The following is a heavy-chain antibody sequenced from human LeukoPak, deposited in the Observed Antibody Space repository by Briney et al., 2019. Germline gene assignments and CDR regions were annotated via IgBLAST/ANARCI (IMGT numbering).Heavy chain of an antibody. Sequence: KPGGSLRLSCAGSDFIFSDYYMSWIRQAPGKGLEWVSYISTSGAVKHYADSVKGRFTISRDNGKNSMYLQMNSLTAEDTAVYYCTGGTNRWPDYWGQGTLVIVSS. D-gene: IGHD4-23*01. CDR2: ISTSGAVK. V-gene: IGHV3-11*01. J-gene: IGHJ4*02. CDR1: DFIFSDYY. CDR3: TGGTNRWPDY.